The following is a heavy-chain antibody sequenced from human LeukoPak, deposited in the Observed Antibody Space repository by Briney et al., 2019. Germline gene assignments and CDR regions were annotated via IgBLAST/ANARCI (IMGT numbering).Heavy chain of an antibody. CDR3: ARGNDYVWGSPYYFDY. D-gene: IGHD3-16*01. CDR2: ISSSSSYI. J-gene: IGHJ4*02. CDR1: GFTFSSYS. Sequence: GGSLRLSCAASGFTFSSYSMNWVRQAPGKGLEWVSSISSSSSYIYYADSVKGRFTISRDNAKNSLYLQMNSLRAEDTAVYYCARGNDYVWGSPYYFDYWGQGTLVTVSS. V-gene: IGHV3-21*01.